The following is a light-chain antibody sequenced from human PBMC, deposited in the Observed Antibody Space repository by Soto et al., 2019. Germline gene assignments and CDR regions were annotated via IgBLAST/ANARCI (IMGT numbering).Light chain of an antibody. CDR3: QQYYSTPGT. J-gene: IGKJ1*01. Sequence: DIVMTQSPDSLAVSLGERATINCKSSQGVLYSSDNKNYLAWYQHKPGQPPRLLIYWASTRDSGVPDRFSGSGSGTDFTLTISSLQAEDVAVYYCQQYYSTPGTFSQGTRVEI. CDR2: WAS. V-gene: IGKV4-1*01. CDR1: QGVLYSSDNKNY.